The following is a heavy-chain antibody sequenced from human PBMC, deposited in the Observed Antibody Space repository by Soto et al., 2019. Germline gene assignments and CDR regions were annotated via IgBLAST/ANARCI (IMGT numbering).Heavy chain of an antibody. D-gene: IGHD3-16*02. CDR1: GFTFSSYA. V-gene: IGHV3-23*01. CDR3: AKDWRRLGELSGIDY. CDR2: ISGSGGST. J-gene: IGHJ4*02. Sequence: GGSLRLSCAASGFTFSSYAMSWVRQAPGKGLEWVSAISGSGGSTYYADSVKGRFTISRDNSKNTLYLQMNSLRAEDTAVYYCAKDWRRLGELSGIDYWGQGTLVTVSS.